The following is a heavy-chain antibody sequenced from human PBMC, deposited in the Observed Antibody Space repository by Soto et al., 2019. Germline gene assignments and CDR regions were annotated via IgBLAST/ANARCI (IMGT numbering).Heavy chain of an antibody. V-gene: IGHV1-18*01. Sequence: QVQLVQSGAEVKKPGASVKVSCKASGYTFTSYGISWVRQAPGQGLEWMGWISAYNGNTNYAQKRQGRVTMTTDTSTSTAYMELRSLRSDDTAVYYCARDPFHMNGIFGVVIIKTSNYYYYYGMDVWGQGTTVTVSS. CDR3: ARDPFHMNGIFGVVIIKTSNYYYYYGMDV. J-gene: IGHJ6*02. CDR1: GYTFTSYG. CDR2: ISAYNGNT. D-gene: IGHD3-3*01.